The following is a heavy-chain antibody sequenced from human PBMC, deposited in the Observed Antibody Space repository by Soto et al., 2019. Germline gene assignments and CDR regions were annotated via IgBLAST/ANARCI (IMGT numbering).Heavy chain of an antibody. J-gene: IGHJ5*02. D-gene: IGHD3-3*01. Sequence: SETLSLTCTVSGGSISSGDYYWSWIRQPPGKGLEWTGYIYYSGSTYYNPSLKSRVTISVDTSKNQFSLKLSSVTAADTAVYYCARGLPVLRFLEWNNWFDPWGHGTLVTVPS. CDR2: IYYSGST. CDR3: ARGLPVLRFLEWNNWFDP. CDR1: GGSISSGDYY. V-gene: IGHV4-30-4*01.